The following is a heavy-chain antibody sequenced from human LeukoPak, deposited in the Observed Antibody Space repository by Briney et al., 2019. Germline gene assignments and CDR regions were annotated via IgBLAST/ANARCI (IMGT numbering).Heavy chain of an antibody. J-gene: IGHJ2*01. CDR1: GFTFSSYA. CDR3: AHEGFGEGYFDL. V-gene: IGHV3-21*01. CDR2: ISSSSSYI. Sequence: GGSLRLSCAASGFTFSSYAMNWVRQAPGKGLEWVSSISSSSSYIYYADSVKGRFTISRDNAKNSLYLQMNSLRAEDTAVYYCAHEGFGEGYFDLWGRGTLVTVSS. D-gene: IGHD3-10*01.